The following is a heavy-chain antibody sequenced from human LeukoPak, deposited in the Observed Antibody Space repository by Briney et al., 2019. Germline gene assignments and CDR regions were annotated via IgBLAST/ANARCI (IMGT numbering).Heavy chain of an antibody. CDR1: GVSISSYY. Sequence: TSETLSLTCTVSGVSISSYYWSWIRQPPGKGLEWIGNIYYTGSTNYNPSLKSRVTMSVDSSKGQLSLKLTSLTAADSAVYYCARRSTLENFFDSWGQGTPVTVSS. V-gene: IGHV4-59*08. D-gene: IGHD6-6*01. CDR3: ARRSTLENFFDS. J-gene: IGHJ4*02. CDR2: IYYTGST.